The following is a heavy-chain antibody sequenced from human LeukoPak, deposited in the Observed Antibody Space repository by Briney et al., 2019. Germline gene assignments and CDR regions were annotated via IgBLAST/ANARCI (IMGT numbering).Heavy chain of an antibody. Sequence: SETLSLTCAVYGGSSSDYFWSWIRQPPGKGLEWIGEINHGGSTNYNPSLKSRITISVDTSKNQFSLKLNSVTAADTAVYYCARRRWSLDYWGRGTLVTVSS. V-gene: IGHV4-34*01. J-gene: IGHJ4*02. CDR2: INHGGST. D-gene: IGHD4-23*01. CDR1: GGSSSDYF. CDR3: ARRRWSLDY.